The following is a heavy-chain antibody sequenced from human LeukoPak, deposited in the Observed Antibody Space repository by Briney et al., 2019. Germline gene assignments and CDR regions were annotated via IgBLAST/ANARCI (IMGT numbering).Heavy chain of an antibody. CDR1: GGSINNNIHY. Sequence: SETLSLTCTVSGGSINNNIHYWGWIRQPPGKGLEWIGEINHSGSTNYNPSLKSRVTISVDTSKNQFSLKLSSVTAADTAVYYCARTDGDYFVWFDPWGQGTLVTVSS. J-gene: IGHJ5*02. CDR3: ARTDGDYFVWFDP. CDR2: INHSGST. D-gene: IGHD4-17*01. V-gene: IGHV4-39*07.